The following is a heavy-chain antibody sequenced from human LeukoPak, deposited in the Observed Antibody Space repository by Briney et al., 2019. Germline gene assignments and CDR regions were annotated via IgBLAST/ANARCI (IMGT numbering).Heavy chain of an antibody. D-gene: IGHD2-21*02. CDR1: GGSFSGYY. CDR3: ARGRFRGDWYYYGMDV. V-gene: IGHV4-34*01. Sequence: PSETLSLTCAVYGGSFSGYYWSWIRQPPGKGLEWIGEINHSGSTNHNPSLKSRVTISVDTSKNQFSLKLSSVTAADTAVYYCARGRFRGDWYYYGMDVWGQGTTVTVSS. J-gene: IGHJ6*02. CDR2: INHSGST.